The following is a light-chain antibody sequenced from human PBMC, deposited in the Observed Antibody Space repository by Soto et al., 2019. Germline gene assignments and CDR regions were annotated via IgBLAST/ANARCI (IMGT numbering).Light chain of an antibody. CDR2: EGN. Sequence: QSALTQPASMSGSPGQXXXXXXTGTSSDVGNYYVVSWYQQHPDKAPKLMIYEGNKRPSGVSNRFSGSKSGNTASLTISGLQAEDEADYYCSANAGGSTLVFGGGTKVTVL. V-gene: IGLV2-23*01. CDR3: SANAGGSTLV. J-gene: IGLJ2*01. CDR1: SSDVGNYYV.